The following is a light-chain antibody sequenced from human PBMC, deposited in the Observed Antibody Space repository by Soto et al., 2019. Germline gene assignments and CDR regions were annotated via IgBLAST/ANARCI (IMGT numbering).Light chain of an antibody. J-gene: IGKJ5*01. CDR3: QQYDNSPIT. CDR2: GAS. CDR1: QSISSSF. Sequence: VLTQSPGLLSLSPGERATLSSAPSQSISSSFLAWYQQKPGQAPRLLIYGASSRAAGIPDRFSGSGSETDFTLTISRLEPEDFAVYYCQQYDNSPITFGQGTRLEIK. V-gene: IGKV3-20*01.